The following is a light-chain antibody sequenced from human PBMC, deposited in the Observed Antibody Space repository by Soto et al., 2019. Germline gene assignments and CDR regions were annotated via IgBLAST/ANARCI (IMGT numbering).Light chain of an antibody. J-gene: IGKJ5*01. V-gene: IGKV3-20*01. CDR3: QQYGSSPT. Sequence: EIVLTQSPGTRSLSPVARATLSCRASQSVSSSYLAWYQQKPGQAPRLLIYGASSRATGIPDRFSGSGSGTDFTLTISRLEPEDFAVYYCQQYGSSPTFGQGTRLEIK. CDR2: GAS. CDR1: QSVSSSY.